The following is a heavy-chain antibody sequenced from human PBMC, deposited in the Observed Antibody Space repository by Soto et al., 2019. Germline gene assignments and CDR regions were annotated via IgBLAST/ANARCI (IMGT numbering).Heavy chain of an antibody. Sequence: PGESRKISCKGFGYRFNSYCISWVRQMPGKGLEWMGRIDPSDSYTNYSPSFQGHVTISADKSISTAYLQWSSLKASDTAMYYCAIRVTMVRDVIYVWAQRNAVTVS. CDR1: GYRFNSYC. J-gene: IGHJ6*02. D-gene: IGHD3-10*01. V-gene: IGHV5-10-1*01. CDR3: AIRVTMVRDVIYV. CDR2: IDPSDSYT.